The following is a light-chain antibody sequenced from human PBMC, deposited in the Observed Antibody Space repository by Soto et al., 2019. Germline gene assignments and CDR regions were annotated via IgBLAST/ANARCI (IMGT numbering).Light chain of an antibody. CDR2: GNF. CDR3: QSYDSSLSAHV. Sequence: QSALTQPPSASGSPGQSVTISCTGTSSDVGGYDYVSWYQQHPGKAPKLLIYGNFNRPSGVPDRFSGSKSGTSASLAITGLQAEDEADYYCQSYDSSLSAHVFGTGTKVTVL. J-gene: IGLJ1*01. V-gene: IGLV2-8*01. CDR1: SSDVGGYDY.